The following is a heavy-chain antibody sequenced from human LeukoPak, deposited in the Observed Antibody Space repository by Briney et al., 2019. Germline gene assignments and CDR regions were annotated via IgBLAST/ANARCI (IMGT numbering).Heavy chain of an antibody. CDR3: VSGSGSYRGDAFDI. Sequence: SGGSLRLSCAASGFTFSSYAMSWVRQAPGKGLEWVSAISGSGGSTYYADSVKGRFTISRDNSKNTLYLQMNSLRAEDTAVYYGVSGSGSYRGDAFDIWGQGTMVTVSS. V-gene: IGHV3-23*01. D-gene: IGHD3-10*01. CDR2: ISGSGGST. CDR1: GFTFSSYA. J-gene: IGHJ3*02.